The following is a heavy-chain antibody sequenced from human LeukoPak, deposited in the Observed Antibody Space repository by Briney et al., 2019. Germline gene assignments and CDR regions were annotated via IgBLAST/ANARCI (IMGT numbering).Heavy chain of an antibody. Sequence: GGSLRLSCAASGFTFISYWMSWVRQAPGKGLEWVANIKQDGSEKYYVDSVKGRFTISRDNAKNSLYLQMNSLRVEDTAVYYCARRPYYYDSLDYWGQGTLVTVSS. CDR2: IKQDGSEK. J-gene: IGHJ4*02. CDR1: GFTFISYW. V-gene: IGHV3-7*01. D-gene: IGHD3-22*01. CDR3: ARRPYYYDSLDY.